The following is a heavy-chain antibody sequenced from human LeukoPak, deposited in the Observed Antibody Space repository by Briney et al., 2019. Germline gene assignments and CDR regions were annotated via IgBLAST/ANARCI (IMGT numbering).Heavy chain of an antibody. V-gene: IGHV1-69*05. CDR1: GGTFSSYA. CDR3: ARSPSGAYYYDF. J-gene: IGHJ4*02. CDR2: IIPIFGTA. D-gene: IGHD3-10*01. Sequence: GSSVKVSCKASGGTFSSYAISWVRQAPGQGLELMGGIIPIFGTANYAQKFQGRVTITTDESTSTAYMELSSLRSEDTAVYYCARSPSGAYYYDFWGQGTLVTVSS.